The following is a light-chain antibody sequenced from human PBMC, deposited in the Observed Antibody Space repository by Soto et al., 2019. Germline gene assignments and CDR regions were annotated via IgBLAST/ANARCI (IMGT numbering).Light chain of an antibody. CDR3: QQRSNWQRT. CDR1: QSVSSY. Sequence: EIVLTQSPATLSLSPGERATLSCRASQSVSSYLAWYQQKPGQAPRLLIYDASNRATGIPARFSGSESGTDITLTISSLEPEDFAVYYCQQRSNWQRTFGQGTKVEIK. J-gene: IGKJ1*01. CDR2: DAS. V-gene: IGKV3-11*01.